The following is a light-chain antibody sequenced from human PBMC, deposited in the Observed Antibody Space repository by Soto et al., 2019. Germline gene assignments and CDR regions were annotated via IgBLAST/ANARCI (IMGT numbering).Light chain of an antibody. V-gene: IGKV3-15*01. J-gene: IGKJ1*01. CDR2: GAS. Sequence: ETVMTQSPATLSVSRGERASLSCRASQSVYSSLAWYQQKPGQAPRLLIYGASTRATGIPARFSGSGSGTEFTLTISRLQSEHFAVYYCQQYNNWPPWTFGQGTKVDIK. CDR1: QSVYSS. CDR3: QQYNNWPPWT.